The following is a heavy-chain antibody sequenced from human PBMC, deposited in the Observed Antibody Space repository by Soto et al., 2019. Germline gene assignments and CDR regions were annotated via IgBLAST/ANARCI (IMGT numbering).Heavy chain of an antibody. CDR3: ASAPLAAVTQYGMDV. CDR1: GGSISSGGYS. J-gene: IGHJ6*02. CDR2: IYHSGST. Sequence: QLQLQESGSGLVKPSQTLSLTCAVSGGSISSGGYSWSWIRQPPGKGMEWVGYIYHSGSTSYNPSLKSRATISVDASKNQFSLKLSSVTAADTAVYYWASAPLAAVTQYGMDVWGQGTTVTVSS. V-gene: IGHV4-30-2*01. D-gene: IGHD6-25*01.